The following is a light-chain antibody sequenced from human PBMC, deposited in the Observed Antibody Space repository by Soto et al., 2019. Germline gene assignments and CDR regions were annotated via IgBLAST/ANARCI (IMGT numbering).Light chain of an antibody. CDR2: DVS. V-gene: IGLV2-14*01. J-gene: IGLJ1*01. CDR3: SSYRSSSTFV. Sequence: HSALTQPASVSGSPGQSITISCTGTSSDVGGYNYVSWYQQHPGKAPKLMIYDVSNRPSGVSNRFSGSKSGNTASLTISGLQAEDEADYYCSSYRSSSTFVFGTGTKLTVL. CDR1: SSDVGGYNY.